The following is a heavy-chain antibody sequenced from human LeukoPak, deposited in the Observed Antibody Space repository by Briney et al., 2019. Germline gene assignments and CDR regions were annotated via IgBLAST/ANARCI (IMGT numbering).Heavy chain of an antibody. CDR2: LSGSGGST. CDR1: GFTFSIYA. D-gene: IGHD4-17*01. V-gene: IGHV3-23*01. CDR3: AKESTVTPGNVNWFDT. J-gene: IGHJ5*02. Sequence: GGCLRLSCATSGFTFSIYAMTLVRQAPGKGLEWVSTLSGSGGSTYYADSVKGRFTISRDNSKNTLSLQMNSLRAEDTAVYYCAKESTVTPGNVNWFDTWGQGTLVTVSS.